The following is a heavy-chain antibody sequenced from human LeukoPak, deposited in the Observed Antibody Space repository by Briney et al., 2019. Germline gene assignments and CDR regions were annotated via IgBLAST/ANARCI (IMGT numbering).Heavy chain of an antibody. CDR3: ARRSVAGSLDY. CDR2: TKEDGGEK. V-gene: IGHV3-7*01. CDR1: GFTFSSYE. J-gene: IGHJ4*02. D-gene: IGHD6-19*01. Sequence: GGSLRLSCAASGFTFSSYEMNWVRQAPGKGLEWVANTKEDGGEKYYVDSVKGRFTISRDNAENSLYLQMNSLRAEDTAVYYCARRSVAGSLDYWGQGTLVTVSS.